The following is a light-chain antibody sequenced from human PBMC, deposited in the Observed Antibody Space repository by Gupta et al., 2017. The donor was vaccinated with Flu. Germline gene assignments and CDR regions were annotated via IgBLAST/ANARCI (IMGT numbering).Light chain of an antibody. CDR1: QSIDTY. Sequence: DIQMTQSPSSLSASVGDRVTITCRASQSIDTYLNWYQQKPGKVPNLLIHVSSSLRSGVPSRFSGSGSGTXFTLTIXGLQPEDSATYYCQQSFSTPHTFGXGTKLEI. J-gene: IGKJ2*01. CDR2: VSS. CDR3: QQSFSTPHT. V-gene: IGKV1-39*01.